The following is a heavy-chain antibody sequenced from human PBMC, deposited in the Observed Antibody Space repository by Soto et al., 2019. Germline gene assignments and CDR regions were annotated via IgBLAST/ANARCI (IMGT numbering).Heavy chain of an antibody. CDR2: ISGSGATT. CDR1: GFVFVNYA. J-gene: IGHJ5*01. V-gene: IGHV3-23*01. D-gene: IGHD3-9*01. Sequence: GGSLRLSCEASGFVFVNYAMSWVRQAPGKGLEWVSGISGSGATTSYADSVKGRFTVSRDNSKNTLYLQMNSLRVEDTAVYYCAKLRYFDWSSYNWFEYWGQGTPVTVSS. CDR3: AKLRYFDWSSYNWFEY.